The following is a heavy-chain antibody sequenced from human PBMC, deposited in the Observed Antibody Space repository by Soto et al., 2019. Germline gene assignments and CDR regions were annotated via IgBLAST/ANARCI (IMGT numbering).Heavy chain of an antibody. CDR2: ISTSNVTP. V-gene: IGHV1-18*01. CDR3: ARDKSESSGWQLDY. J-gene: IGHJ4*02. D-gene: IGHD6-19*01. CDR1: GFTFSSYA. Sequence: GGSLRLSCAASGFTFSSYAISWVRQAPGQGLEWMGWISTSNVTPKYVQRLQGRVTMTTDTSTSTAYMELRSLRFDDTAVYYCARDKSESSGWQLDYWGQGTLVTVSS.